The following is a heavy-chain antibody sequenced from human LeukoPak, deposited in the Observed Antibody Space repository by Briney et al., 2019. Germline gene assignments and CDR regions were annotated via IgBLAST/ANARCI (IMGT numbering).Heavy chain of an antibody. CDR3: ARQGYGDSSSWFYFDY. V-gene: IGHV4-38-2*01. Sequence: SETLSLTCAVSNYSISRGYHWGWIRQPPGKGLQWIGIIYPSGSTYYNPPLKSRVTISVDTSKNQFSLKLSSVTAADTAVYYCARQGYGDSSSWFYFDYWGQGTLVTVSS. CDR2: IYPSGST. CDR1: NYSISRGYH. J-gene: IGHJ4*02. D-gene: IGHD6-13*01.